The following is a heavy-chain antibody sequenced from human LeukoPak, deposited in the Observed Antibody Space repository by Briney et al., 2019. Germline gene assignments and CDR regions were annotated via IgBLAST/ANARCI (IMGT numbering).Heavy chain of an antibody. CDR3: ARDAF. CDR1: GYSFTSFY. CDR2: VNPSGGST. J-gene: IGHJ4*02. V-gene: IGHV1-46*01. Sequence: ASVKVSCKTSGYSFTSFYIHWVRQAPGQGLEWMGMVNPSGGSTISAQKFQDRVNMTTDTSTRTDYMEMTGLTSDDTGIYYCARDAFWGQGTQVTVSS. D-gene: IGHD3-3*02.